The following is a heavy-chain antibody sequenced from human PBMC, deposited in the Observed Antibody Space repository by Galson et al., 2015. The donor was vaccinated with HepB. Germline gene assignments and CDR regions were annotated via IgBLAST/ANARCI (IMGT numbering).Heavy chain of an antibody. CDR1: GFTFSSYV. V-gene: IGHV3-30*03. CDR2: ISYDGSNK. Sequence: SLRLSCAASGFTFSSYVMHWVRQAPGKGLEWVAVISYDGSNKYYADSVKGRFTISSDNAKNTLYLQMNILRAEDTAVYYCARPGFDYYDSTGYYWDWGQGTLVTVSS. CDR3: ARPGFDYYDSTGYYWD. J-gene: IGHJ1*01. D-gene: IGHD3-22*01.